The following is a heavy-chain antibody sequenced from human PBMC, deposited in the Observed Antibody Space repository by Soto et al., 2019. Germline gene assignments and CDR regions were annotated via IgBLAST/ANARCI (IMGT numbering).Heavy chain of an antibody. CDR3: ATGVPAAKYYYYYYMDV. CDR2: IIPILGIA. Sequence: SVKVSCKASGGTLSSYTISWVRQANGQGLEWMGRIIPILGIANYAQKFQGRVTITADKSTSTAYMELSSLRSEDTAVYYCATGVPAAKYYYYYYMDVWGKGTTVTVSS. J-gene: IGHJ6*03. V-gene: IGHV1-69*02. D-gene: IGHD2-2*01. CDR1: GGTLSSYT.